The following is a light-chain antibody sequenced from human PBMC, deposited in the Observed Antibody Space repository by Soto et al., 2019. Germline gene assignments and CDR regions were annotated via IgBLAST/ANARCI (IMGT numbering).Light chain of an antibody. J-gene: IGLJ1*01. CDR1: SSNIGENT. CDR3: SSYAGSNNLGV. Sequence: QSALTQPPSVSGTPGQRVTISCSGSSSNIGENTVNWYQQLPGTAPKLLIHSNNKRPSGVPDRFSGSKSGNTASLTVSGLQAEDEADYYCSSYAGSNNLGVFGTGTKVTVL. V-gene: IGLV1-44*01. CDR2: SNN.